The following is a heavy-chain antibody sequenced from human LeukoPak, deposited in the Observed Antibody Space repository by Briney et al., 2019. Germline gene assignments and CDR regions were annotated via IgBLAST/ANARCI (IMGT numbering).Heavy chain of an antibody. J-gene: IGHJ4*02. CDR1: GGSFSGYY. CDR3: ASTALRGYSYGYNY. D-gene: IGHD5-18*01. CDR2: IYYSGST. V-gene: IGHV4-59*08. Sequence: SETLSLTCAVYGGSFSGYYWSWIRQPPGKGLEWIGYIYYSGSTNYNPSLKSRVTISVDTSKNQFSLKLSSVTAADTAVYYCASTALRGYSYGYNYWGQGTLVTVSS.